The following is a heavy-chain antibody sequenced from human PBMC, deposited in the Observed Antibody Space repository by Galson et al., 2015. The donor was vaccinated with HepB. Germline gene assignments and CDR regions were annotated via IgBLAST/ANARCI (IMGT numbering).Heavy chain of an antibody. CDR3: AKDALAGVTTDWYFDL. CDR1: GFTFDDYT. Sequence: SLRLSCAASGFTFDDYTMHWVRQAPGKGLEWVSLISWDGGSTYYADSVKGRFTISRDNSKNSLYLQMNSLRTEDTALYYCAKDALAGVTTDWYFDLWGRGTLVTVSS. CDR2: ISWDGGST. D-gene: IGHD4-17*01. V-gene: IGHV3-43*01. J-gene: IGHJ2*01.